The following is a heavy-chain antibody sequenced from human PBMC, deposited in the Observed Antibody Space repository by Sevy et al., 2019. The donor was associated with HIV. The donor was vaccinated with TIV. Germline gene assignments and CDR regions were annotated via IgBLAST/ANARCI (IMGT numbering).Heavy chain of an antibody. Sequence: GGSLRLSCAASGFTFTDSAMFWVRQASGKGLEWVGRIGSKPNNYATALAASIKDRFSISRDDSKNTTYLQMNSLKVEDTAVYYCTCGYGRFDYWGLGTLVTVSS. J-gene: IGHJ4*02. CDR3: TCGYGRFDY. D-gene: IGHD2-15*01. CDR1: GFTFTDSA. CDR2: IGSKPNNYAT. V-gene: IGHV3-73*01.